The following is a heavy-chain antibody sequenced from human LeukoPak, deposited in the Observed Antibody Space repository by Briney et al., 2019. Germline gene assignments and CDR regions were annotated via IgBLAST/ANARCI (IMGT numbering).Heavy chain of an antibody. D-gene: IGHD3-9*01. CDR1: GFTFSNAW. J-gene: IGHJ4*02. CDR3: TTEFDILTGYYSY. CDR2: IKSKTDGGTT. V-gene: IGHV3-15*01. Sequence: PGGSPRLSCAASGFTFSNAWMSWVRQAPGKGLEWVGRIKSKTDGGTTDYAAPVKGRFTISRDDSKNTLYLQMNSLKTEDTAVYYCTTEFDILTGYYSYWGQGTLVTVSS.